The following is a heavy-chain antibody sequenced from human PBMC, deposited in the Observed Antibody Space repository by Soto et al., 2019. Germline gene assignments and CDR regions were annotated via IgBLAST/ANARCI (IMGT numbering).Heavy chain of an antibody. CDR3: AKDVQYRGGNSYYYYYGMDV. Sequence: GGSLRLSCAASGFTFSSYGMHWVRQAPGKGLEWVAVISFDGSIESYADSVKGRFTISGDTSKNTLYLQMNSLRAEDTAVYYCAKDVQYRGGNSYYYYYGMDVWGQGTAVTVSS. CDR2: ISFDGSIE. V-gene: IGHV3-30*18. CDR1: GFTFSSYG. J-gene: IGHJ6*02. D-gene: IGHD2-21*01.